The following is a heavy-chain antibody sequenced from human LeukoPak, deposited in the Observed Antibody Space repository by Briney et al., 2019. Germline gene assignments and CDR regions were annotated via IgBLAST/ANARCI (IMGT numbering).Heavy chain of an antibody. Sequence: SETLSLTCAVYGGSFSGYYWSWIRQPPGKGLEWIGEINHSGSTNYNPSLKSRVTILVDTSKNRLSLKLNSVTAADTAVYYCARNLRQSINYYYMDVWGKGTTVTISS. CDR2: INHSGST. CDR3: ARNLRQSINYYYMDV. V-gene: IGHV4-34*01. CDR1: GGSFSGYY. D-gene: IGHD3-16*01. J-gene: IGHJ6*03.